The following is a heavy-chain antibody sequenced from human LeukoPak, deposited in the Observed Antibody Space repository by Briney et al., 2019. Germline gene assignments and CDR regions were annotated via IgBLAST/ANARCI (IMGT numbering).Heavy chain of an antibody. J-gene: IGHJ4*02. CDR2: IYYSGST. CDR3: ARGLRYYFDY. CDR1: GVFISSHY. Sequence: RTSETLSLTCTVSGVFISSHYWSWIRQPPGKGLEWIGYIYYSGSTNYNPSLKSRVTISVDTSKNQFSLKLSSVTAADTAVYYCARGLRYYFDYWGQGTLVTVSS. V-gene: IGHV4-59*11. D-gene: IGHD3/OR15-3a*01.